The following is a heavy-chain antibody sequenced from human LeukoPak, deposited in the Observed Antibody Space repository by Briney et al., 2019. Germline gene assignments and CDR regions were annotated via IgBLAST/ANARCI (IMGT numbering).Heavy chain of an antibody. Sequence: ASVRVSCKASGYSFNTYGISWVRQAPGQGLEWMGWVSADNGETNYAQKFQGRVTMTCDTSTSTAYMELRSLRSDDTAVYNCARDYQLLLLWDCFDPWGQGTLVSVSS. CDR2: VSADNGET. D-gene: IGHD2-2*01. CDR3: ARDYQLLLLWDCFDP. CDR1: GYSFNTYG. V-gene: IGHV1-18*01. J-gene: IGHJ5*02.